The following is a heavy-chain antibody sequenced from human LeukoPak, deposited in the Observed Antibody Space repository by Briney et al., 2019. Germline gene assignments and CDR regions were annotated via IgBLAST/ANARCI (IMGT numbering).Heavy chain of an antibody. D-gene: IGHD3-22*01. CDR1: GGTFSTYD. Sequence: ASVEVSCKATGGTFSTYDISWVRQAPGQGLEWMGGIIPIFGTANYAQKFQGRVTITADESTSTAYMELSSLRSEDTAVYYCARDFVPVYYDSSGYFDYWGQGTLVTVSS. V-gene: IGHV1-69*13. J-gene: IGHJ4*02. CDR2: IIPIFGTA. CDR3: ARDFVPVYYDSSGYFDY.